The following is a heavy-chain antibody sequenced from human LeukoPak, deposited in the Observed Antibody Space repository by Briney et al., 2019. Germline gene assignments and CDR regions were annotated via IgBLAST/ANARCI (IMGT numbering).Heavy chain of an antibody. D-gene: IGHD5-12*01. CDR1: GGSISSSSYY. CDR3: ARLVADMYEDY. Sequence: SETLSLTCTVFGGSISSSSYYWGWIRQPPGKGLEWIGSIYYSGSTYYNPSLKSRVTISVDTSKNQFSLKLSSVTAADTAVYYCARLVADMYEDYWGQGTLVTVSS. V-gene: IGHV4-39*01. CDR2: IYYSGST. J-gene: IGHJ4*02.